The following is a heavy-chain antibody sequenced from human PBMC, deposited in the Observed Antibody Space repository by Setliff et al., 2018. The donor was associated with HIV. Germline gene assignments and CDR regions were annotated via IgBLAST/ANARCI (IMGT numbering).Heavy chain of an antibody. CDR3: SRYYVGSASRNFYQFMDV. D-gene: IGHD3-10*01. Sequence: PSETLSLTCNVSGGSISSGSYYWNWSRQPAGKGLEWIGRIYASGNTNYNPSLKGRVTISIDTSKNQFSLRLTSVTAADTAVYYCSRYYVGSASRNFYQFMDVWGKGTTVTVSS. V-gene: IGHV4-61*02. J-gene: IGHJ6*03. CDR1: GGSISSGSYY. CDR2: IYASGNT.